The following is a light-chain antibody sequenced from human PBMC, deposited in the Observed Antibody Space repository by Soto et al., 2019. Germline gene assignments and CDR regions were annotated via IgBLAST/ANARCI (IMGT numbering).Light chain of an antibody. J-gene: IGLJ1*01. V-gene: IGLV3-21*02. Sequence: SYELTQPPSVSVAPGQTARITCGGNNIESKSVHWYQQRPGQAPVLVIYVDSDPPSGIPDRFSASTSGNTAALTISRVEAGDEADYYCQVWDTISDHYVFGSGTKLTVL. CDR2: VDS. CDR3: QVWDTISDHYV. CDR1: NIESKS.